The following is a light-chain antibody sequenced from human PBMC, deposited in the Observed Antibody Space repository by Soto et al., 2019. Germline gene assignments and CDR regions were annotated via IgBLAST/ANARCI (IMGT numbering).Light chain of an antibody. CDR3: QQHGISHIT. V-gene: IGKV3-20*01. Sequence: VLTQSPGTLSLSPGGRATLSCRASQIINNDYLAWYQHKPGQAPRLLIYDASLRATGVPDRFSGSGSGTDFTLTITRLVPDDSAVYYCQQHGISHITFGQGTRLEIK. J-gene: IGKJ5*01. CDR1: QIINNDY. CDR2: DAS.